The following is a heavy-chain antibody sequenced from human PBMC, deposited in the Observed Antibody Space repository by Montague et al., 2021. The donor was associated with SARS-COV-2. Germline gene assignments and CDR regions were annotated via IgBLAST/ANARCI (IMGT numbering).Heavy chain of an antibody. CDR2: FDHSGDT. J-gene: IGHJ2*01. CDR1: GGSISGHY. CDR3: AREFRIELWQTNWYFGL. D-gene: IGHD3-16*01. V-gene: IGHV4-59*11. Sequence: SETLSLTCSVSGGSISGHYWSRIRQPPGKGLEWIGNFDHSGDTKYNPSLKSRATISVDTSKNQFALRLHSVTAAGTAVYYCAREFRIELWQTNWYFGLWGRGTLVTASS.